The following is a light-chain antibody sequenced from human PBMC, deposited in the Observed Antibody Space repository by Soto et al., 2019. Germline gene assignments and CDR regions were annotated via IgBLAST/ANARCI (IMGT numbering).Light chain of an antibody. CDR3: QQSYRTLWT. Sequence: IGMTRSSCSLSASVEDRITITFRASQSLTRNLNWYQQMSGKAPKLLSDGASNLQSGVPSRCSGSGSGPESILTISHLQPADSATHSSQQSYRTLWTFGQGTKVDIK. CDR1: QSLTRN. J-gene: IGKJ1*01. CDR2: GAS. V-gene: IGKV1-39*01.